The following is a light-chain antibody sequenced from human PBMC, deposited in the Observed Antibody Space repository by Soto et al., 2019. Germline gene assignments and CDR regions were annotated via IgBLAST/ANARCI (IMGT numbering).Light chain of an antibody. V-gene: IGKV3-20*01. Sequence: EIVLTQSPGTLSLSPGERATLSCRASQSVTGSYLAWYQQKPGQAPRLLIYGASTRATGIPDRFSGSGSGTDFTLTIRRLEPEDFAVYYCQQYGSSPPKTFGQGTKVEIK. CDR2: GAS. CDR3: QQYGSSPPKT. J-gene: IGKJ1*01. CDR1: QSVTGSY.